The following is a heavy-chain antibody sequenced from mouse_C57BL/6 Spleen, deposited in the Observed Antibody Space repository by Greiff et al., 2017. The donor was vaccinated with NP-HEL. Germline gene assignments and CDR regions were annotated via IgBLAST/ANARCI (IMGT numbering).Heavy chain of an antibody. CDR3: ARSRDDYFDY. CDR1: GDAGSSAW. V-gene: IGHV1-82*01. Sequence: QVQLQQSGPELVKHGAAGKISCKASGDAGSSAWMNGVKQRPGKGLEWIGRIYPGDGDTNYNGKFKGKATLTADKSSSTAYMQLSSLTSEDSAVYFCARSRDDYFDYWGQGTTLTVSS. CDR2: IYPGDGDT. J-gene: IGHJ2*01.